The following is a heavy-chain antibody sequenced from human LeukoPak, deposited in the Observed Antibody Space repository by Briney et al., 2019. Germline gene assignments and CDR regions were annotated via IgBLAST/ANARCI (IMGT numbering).Heavy chain of an antibody. CDR2: ISAYNGNT. V-gene: IGHV1-18*04. Sequence: GASVKVSCKASGYTFTGYYMHWVRQAPGQGLEWMGWISAYNGNTNYAQKLQGRVTMTTDTSTSTAYMELRSLRSDDTAVYYCARDRSTVATVFDYWGQGTLVTVSS. CDR3: ARDRSTVATVFDY. J-gene: IGHJ4*02. CDR1: GYTFTGYY. D-gene: IGHD5-12*01.